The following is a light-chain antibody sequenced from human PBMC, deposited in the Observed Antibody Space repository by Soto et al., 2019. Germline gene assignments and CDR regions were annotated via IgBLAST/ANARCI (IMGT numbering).Light chain of an antibody. CDR1: QSVSSY. CDR3: QQRSNWPPYT. CDR2: DAS. Sequence: EIVLTQSPATLYLSPGERATLSCRASQSVSSYLAWYQQKPGQAPRLLIYDASNRATGIPARFSGSGSGTGFTLTISSLEPEDFAVYYCQQRSNWPPYTFGQGTKLEIK. J-gene: IGKJ2*01. V-gene: IGKV3-11*01.